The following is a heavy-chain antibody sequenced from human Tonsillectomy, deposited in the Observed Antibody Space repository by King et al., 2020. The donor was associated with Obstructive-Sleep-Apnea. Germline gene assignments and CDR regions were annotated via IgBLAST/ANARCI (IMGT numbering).Heavy chain of an antibody. CDR1: GFTFSNYA. Sequence: VQLVESGGGLVQPGGSPRLSCAASGFTFSNYAMSLVLQAPGKGLEWVSAISGSGGSTYYADSVKDRFTISRDNSKNTLSLQMNNVRAEDTALYYCAKVSYYDFWSGYPCSFDYWGQGTLVTVSS. CDR2: ISGSGGST. V-gene: IGHV3-23*04. J-gene: IGHJ4*02. CDR3: AKVSYYDFWSGYPCSFDY. D-gene: IGHD3-3*01.